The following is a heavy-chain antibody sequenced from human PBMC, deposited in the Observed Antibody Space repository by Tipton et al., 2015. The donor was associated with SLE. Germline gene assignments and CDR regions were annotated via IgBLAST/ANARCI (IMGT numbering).Heavy chain of an antibody. V-gene: IGHV4-39*01. CDR1: GGSISSGCYY. J-gene: IGHJ5*02. CDR2: IYYSGST. CDR3: ARLSSSWYKAFDP. D-gene: IGHD6-13*01. Sequence: TLSLTCTVSGGSISSGCYYWGWIRQPPGKGLEWIGSIYYSGSTYYNPSLKSRVTISVDTSKNQFSLKLSSVTAADTAVYYCARLSSSWYKAFDPWGQGTLVTVSS.